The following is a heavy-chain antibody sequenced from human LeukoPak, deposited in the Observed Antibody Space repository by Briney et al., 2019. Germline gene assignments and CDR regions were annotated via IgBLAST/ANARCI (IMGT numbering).Heavy chain of an antibody. J-gene: IGHJ4*02. CDR2: INPNSGGT. V-gene: IGHV1-2*02. CDR1: GYTLTELS. Sequence: ASVKVSCKVSGYTLTELSMHWVRQAPGQGLEWMGWINPNSGGTNYAQKFQGRVTMTRDTSISTAYMELSRLRSDDTAVYYCARRLYGSGYSPPFDYWGQGTLVTVSS. D-gene: IGHD3-10*01. CDR3: ARRLYGSGYSPPFDY.